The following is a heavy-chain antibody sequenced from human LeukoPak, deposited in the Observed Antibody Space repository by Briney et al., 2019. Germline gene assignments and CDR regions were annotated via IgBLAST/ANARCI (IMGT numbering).Heavy chain of an antibody. CDR2: IIPIFGTA. CDR1: GRTFSSDA. V-gene: IGHV1-69*13. CDR3: ARLVGYGGNSGWFDP. J-gene: IGHJ5*02. Sequence: ASVKVSCKASGRTFSSDAISWVRQAPGQGLEWMGRIIPIFGTANYAQKFQGRVTITADESTSTAYMELSSLRSEDTAVYYCARLVGYGGNSGWFDPWGQGTLVTVSS. D-gene: IGHD4-23*01.